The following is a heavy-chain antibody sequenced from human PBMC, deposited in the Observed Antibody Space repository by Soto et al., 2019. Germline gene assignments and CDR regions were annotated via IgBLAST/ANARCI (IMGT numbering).Heavy chain of an antibody. CDR1: GFTFSSYS. D-gene: IGHD2-2*01. CDR3: ARDSDCHSTSCFFPPHV. V-gene: IGHV3-21*01. CDR2: ISSSSSYI. J-gene: IGHJ6*02. Sequence: GGSLRLSCAASGFTFSSYSMNWVRQAPGKGREWVSSISSSSSYIYYADSVKGRFTISRDNAKNSLYLEMNSLRVEDTAVYYCARDSDCHSTSCFFPPHVWGQGTTVTVSS.